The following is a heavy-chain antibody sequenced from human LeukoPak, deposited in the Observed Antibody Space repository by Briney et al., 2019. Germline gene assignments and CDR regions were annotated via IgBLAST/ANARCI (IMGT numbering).Heavy chain of an antibody. Sequence: SETLSLTCTVSGGSISSSSYCWGWIRQPPGKGLEWIGSIYYSGSTYYNPSLKSRVTISVDTSKNQFSLKLSSVTAADTAVYYCARRSIDIVVVPAAHNFDYWGQGTLATVSS. CDR2: IYYSGST. V-gene: IGHV4-39*01. CDR1: GGSISSSSYC. D-gene: IGHD2-2*01. CDR3: ARRSIDIVVVPAAHNFDY. J-gene: IGHJ4*02.